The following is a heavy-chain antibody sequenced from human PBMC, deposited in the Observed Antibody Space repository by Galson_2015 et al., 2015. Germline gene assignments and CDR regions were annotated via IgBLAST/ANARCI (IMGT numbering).Heavy chain of an antibody. D-gene: IGHD3-16*01. CDR2: ISWNSGIT. Sequence: SLRLSCAASGFKFDDFAMHWVRQGPGKGLEWVSGISWNSGITGYADSVKGRFTISRDNAKNSLYLQMNSPRAEDTALYYCVKDRGVVELGGYGMDVSGQGTTVTVSS. CDR1: GFKFDDFA. V-gene: IGHV3-9*01. J-gene: IGHJ6*02. CDR3: VKDRGVVELGGYGMDV.